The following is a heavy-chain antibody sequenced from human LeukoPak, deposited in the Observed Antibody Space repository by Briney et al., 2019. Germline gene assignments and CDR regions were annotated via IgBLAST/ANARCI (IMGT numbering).Heavy chain of an antibody. CDR1: GGSISSYY. Sequence: PSETLSLTCTVSGGSISSYYWNWIRQPAGKGLEWIGRIYSSGSTNYNPSLKSRVTMSVDTSKNQFSLKLNSVTAADTAVYYCARDSRDGYNQFDYWGQGTLVTVSS. J-gene: IGHJ4*02. V-gene: IGHV4-4*07. CDR3: ARDSRDGYNQFDY. D-gene: IGHD5-24*01. CDR2: IYSSGST.